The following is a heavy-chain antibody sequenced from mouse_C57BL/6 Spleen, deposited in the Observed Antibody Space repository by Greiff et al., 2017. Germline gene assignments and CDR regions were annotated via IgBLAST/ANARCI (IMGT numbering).Heavy chain of an antibody. CDR1: GFTFSNYW. V-gene: IGHV6-3*01. D-gene: IGHD4-1*01. CDR3: PPNVGAMGY. CDR2: IRLKSDNYAT. J-gene: IGHJ4*01. Sequence: EVQVVESGGGLVQPGGSMKLSCVASGFTFSNYWMNWVRQSPEKGLEWVAQIRLKSDNYATHYAESVQGRFTISRDDSKSSVYLQMNNLRAEDTGIYYCPPNVGAMGYWGQGTSVTVSS.